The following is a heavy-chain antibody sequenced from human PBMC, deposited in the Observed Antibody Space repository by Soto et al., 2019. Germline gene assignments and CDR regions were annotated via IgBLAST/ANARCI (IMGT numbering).Heavy chain of an antibody. V-gene: IGHV4-30-4*01. Sequence: PSETLSLTCTVSGGSISSGDYYWSWIRQPPGKGLEWIGYIYYSGSTYYNPSLKSRVTISVDTSKNQFSLKLSSVTAADTAVYYCARVLAYCGGDCYWFDPWGQGTLVTVSS. CDR3: ARVLAYCGGDCYWFDP. CDR2: IYYSGST. D-gene: IGHD2-21*02. J-gene: IGHJ5*02. CDR1: GGSISSGDYY.